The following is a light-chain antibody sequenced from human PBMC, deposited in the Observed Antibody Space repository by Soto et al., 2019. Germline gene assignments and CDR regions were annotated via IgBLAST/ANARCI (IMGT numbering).Light chain of an antibody. Sequence: QSVLTQPPSASGTPGQRVTISCSGSSSNIGGNTVNWYQQLPGTAPKLLIYVNTQRPSGVPDRISGSKSGTSASLAISGRQSEDEADYYCATWDDSLNGYVFGTGTKVTVL. J-gene: IGLJ1*01. V-gene: IGLV1-44*01. CDR2: VNT. CDR1: SSNIGGNT. CDR3: ATWDDSLNGYV.